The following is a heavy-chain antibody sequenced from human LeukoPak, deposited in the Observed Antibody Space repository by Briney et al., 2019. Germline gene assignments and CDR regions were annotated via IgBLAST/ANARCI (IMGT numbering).Heavy chain of an antibody. D-gene: IGHD2-2*01. V-gene: IGHV1-69*05. CDR1: GGTFSSYA. CDR3: ARGEEYCSSTSCYRRFDP. J-gene: IGHJ5*02. CDR2: IIPIFGTA. Sequence: SVKVSCKASGGTFSSYAISWVRQAPGQGLEWMGGIIPIFGTANYAQKFQGRVTITTDESTSTAYMELSSLRSEDTAVYYCARGEEYCSSTSCYRRFDPWGQGTLVTVSS.